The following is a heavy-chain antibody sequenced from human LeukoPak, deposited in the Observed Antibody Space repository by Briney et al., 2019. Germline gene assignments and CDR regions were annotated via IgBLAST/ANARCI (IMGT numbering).Heavy chain of an antibody. CDR3: ARDADGPGSLIDY. CDR1: GFTFSTYW. CDR2: ISSDGSIT. J-gene: IGHJ4*02. V-gene: IGHV3-74*01. D-gene: IGHD2-8*01. Sequence: GGSLRLSCAVSGFTFSTYWMQWVRHAPGEGLVWVSRISSDGSITTYADSVKGRFTISRDNGKNTLYLQMNSLRAEDTAVYYCARDADGPGSLIDYWGQGTLVTVSS.